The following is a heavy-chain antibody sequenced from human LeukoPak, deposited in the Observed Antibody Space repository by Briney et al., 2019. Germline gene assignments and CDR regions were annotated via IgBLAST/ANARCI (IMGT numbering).Heavy chain of an antibody. J-gene: IGHJ4*02. V-gene: IGHV3-66*01. CDR1: GFTVSSNY. CDR3: ARGAYSSGWYLDY. D-gene: IGHD6-19*01. Sequence: GGSLRLSCAASGFTVSSNYMNWVRQAPGKGLEWVSVIYSGGSTYYADSVKGRFTISRDNSKNTLYLQMNSLRAEDTAVYYCARGAYSSGWYLDYWGQGTLVTVSS. CDR2: IYSGGST.